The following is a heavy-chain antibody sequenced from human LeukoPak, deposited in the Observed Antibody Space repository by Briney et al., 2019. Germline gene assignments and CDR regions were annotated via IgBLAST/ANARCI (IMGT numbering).Heavy chain of an antibody. Sequence: PGGSLRLSCAASGFTFDNYGVSWVRQAPGKGLEWVSGINWNGGSTNYADSVKGRFTISRDNGKNSLYLQMNSLRAEDTALYYCARGHYRAATASDYWGQGTLVTVSS. CDR2: INWNGGST. CDR3: ARGHYRAATASDY. CDR1: GFTFDNYG. D-gene: IGHD6-13*01. J-gene: IGHJ4*02. V-gene: IGHV3-20*04.